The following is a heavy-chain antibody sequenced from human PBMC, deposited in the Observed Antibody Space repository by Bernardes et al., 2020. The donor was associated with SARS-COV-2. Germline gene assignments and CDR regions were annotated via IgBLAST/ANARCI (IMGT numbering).Heavy chain of an antibody. D-gene: IGHD3-22*01. J-gene: IGHJ4*02. Sequence: GWSLRLSCAASGFTFSSYWMHWVRQAPGKGLVWVSRINSDGSSTSYADSVKGRFTISRDNAKNTLYLQMNSLRAEDTAVYYCARALGFFYYDSSGKFDYWGQGTLVTVSS. CDR1: GFTFSSYW. V-gene: IGHV3-74*01. CDR3: ARALGFFYYDSSGKFDY. CDR2: INSDGSST.